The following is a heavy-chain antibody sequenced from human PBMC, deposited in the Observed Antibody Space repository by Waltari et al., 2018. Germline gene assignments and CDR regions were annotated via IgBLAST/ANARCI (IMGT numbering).Heavy chain of an antibody. J-gene: IGHJ6*02. CDR3: ARVAMRSSTSSDAPYYYYGMDV. CDR1: GGSISSGGYY. V-gene: IGHV4-31*03. CDR2: IYHSGST. Sequence: QVQLQESGPGLVKPSQTLSLTCTVSGGSISSGGYYWSWIRQHPGKGLEWIGYIYHSGSTYYHPALKRRVTISVDRSKNQFSLKLSSVTAADTAVYYCARVAMRSSTSSDAPYYYYGMDVWGQGTTVTVSS. D-gene: IGHD2-2*01.